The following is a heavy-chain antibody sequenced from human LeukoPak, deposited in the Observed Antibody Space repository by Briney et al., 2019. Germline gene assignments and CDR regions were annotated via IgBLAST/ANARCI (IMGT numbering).Heavy chain of an antibody. CDR1: GFTFISYA. CDR2: ISSNGGST. Sequence: PGGSLRLSCAASGFTFISYAMDWVRQAPGKGLEYVSGISSNGGSTYYASSVKGRFTISRVNSKTTLDLQMGSLRAEDMAVYYCVRRRGYSYDYWGQGTLVSVSS. V-gene: IGHV3-64*01. D-gene: IGHD5-18*01. CDR3: VRRRGYSYDY. J-gene: IGHJ4*02.